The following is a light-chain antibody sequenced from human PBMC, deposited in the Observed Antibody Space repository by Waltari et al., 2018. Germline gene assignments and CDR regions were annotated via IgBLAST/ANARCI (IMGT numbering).Light chain of an antibody. CDR2: RTN. J-gene: IGLJ1*01. V-gene: IGLV1-40*01. Sequence: QSVLTPPPSVSGAPGQRVAISCPGTTPNLGAGFDVHRYRQDPGTAPKHHIARTNNRRSGGPDRFSGSKSGTSASLAITALQAAEESDYYCQSYDTGLSAYVFGTGTKVIVL. CDR1: TPNLGAGFD. CDR3: QSYDTGLSAYV.